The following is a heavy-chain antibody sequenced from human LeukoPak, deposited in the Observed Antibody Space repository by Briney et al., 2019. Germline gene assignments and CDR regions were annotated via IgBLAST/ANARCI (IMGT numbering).Heavy chain of an antibody. V-gene: IGHV4-59*08. D-gene: IGHD3-9*01. J-gene: IGHJ5*02. Sequence: SETLSLTCTVSGGSMSSYYWSWIRQSPGKGLEWIGYIYYSGSTNYNPSLKSRVTISIDTSKKQFSLKLRSVTAADTAVYYCARLSSGLTNWVDPWGQGTLVTVSS. CDR2: IYYSGST. CDR3: ARLSSGLTNWVDP. CDR1: GGSMSSYY.